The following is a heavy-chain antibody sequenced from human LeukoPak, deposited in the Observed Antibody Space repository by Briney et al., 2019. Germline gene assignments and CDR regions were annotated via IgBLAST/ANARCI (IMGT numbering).Heavy chain of an antibody. Sequence: GESLKISCKGSGYSFTSYWIGWVRQMPGKGLEWIGIIYPGDSDTRYSPSFQGQVTISADKSISTAYLQWSSLKASDTAMYYCARLDPYDYVWGSYRLGAFDIWGQGTMVTVSS. D-gene: IGHD3-16*02. V-gene: IGHV5-51*01. J-gene: IGHJ3*02. CDR1: GYSFTSYW. CDR3: ARLDPYDYVWGSYRLGAFDI. CDR2: IYPGDSDT.